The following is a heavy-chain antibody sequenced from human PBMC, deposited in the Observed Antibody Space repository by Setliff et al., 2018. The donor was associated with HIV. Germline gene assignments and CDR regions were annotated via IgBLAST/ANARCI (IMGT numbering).Heavy chain of an antibody. CDR1: GDSFNGSHY. CDR2: ISMSSHTSV. Sequence: LSLTCTVSGDSFNGSHYLWGWIRQAPGKGLEWVSYISMSSHTSVIYSDSVKGRFTISRDNARNSFYLQMNSLRVDDTAVYFCARDKWASGFDFWGHGTLVTVSS. J-gene: IGHJ4*01. V-gene: IGHV3-11*06. CDR3: ARDKWASGFDF. D-gene: IGHD1-26*01.